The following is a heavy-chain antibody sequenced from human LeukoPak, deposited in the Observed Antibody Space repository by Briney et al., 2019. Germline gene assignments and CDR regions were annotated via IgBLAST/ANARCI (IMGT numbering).Heavy chain of an antibody. CDR2: FDPEDGET. Sequence: ASVKASCKVSGYTLTELSMHWVRQAPGKGLEWMGGFDPEDGETIYAQKFQGRVTMTEDTSTDTAYMELSSLRSEDTAVYYCATGPRVGASIFDYWGQGTLVTVSS. CDR3: ATGPRVGASIFDY. CDR1: GYTLTELS. J-gene: IGHJ4*02. V-gene: IGHV1-24*01. D-gene: IGHD1-26*01.